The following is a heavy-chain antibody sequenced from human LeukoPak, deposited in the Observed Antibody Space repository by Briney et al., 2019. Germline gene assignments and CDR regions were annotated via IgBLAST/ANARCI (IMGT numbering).Heavy chain of an antibody. CDR1: GGSISSGGYS. J-gene: IGHJ4*02. Sequence: SETLSLTCAVSGGSISSGGYSWSWIRQPPGKGLEWIGYIYHSGSTYYNPSLKGRVTISVDRSKNQFSLKLSSVTAADTAVYYCARETIFGVVDYWGQGTLVTVSS. D-gene: IGHD3-3*01. CDR2: IYHSGST. V-gene: IGHV4-30-2*01. CDR3: ARETIFGVVDY.